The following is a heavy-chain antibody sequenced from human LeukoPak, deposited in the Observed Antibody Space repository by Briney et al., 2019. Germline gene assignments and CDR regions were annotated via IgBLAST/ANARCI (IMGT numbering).Heavy chain of an antibody. D-gene: IGHD2-2*01. CDR1: GGSISSGSYY. Sequence: SETLSLTCTVSGGSISSGSYYWCWIRQPPGKGLEWIGEINHSGSTNYNPSLKSRVTISVDTSKNQFSLKLSSVTAADTAVYYCARRRPYYCSSTSCYAGYAFDIWGQGTMVTVSS. CDR3: ARRRPYYCSSTSCYAGYAFDI. J-gene: IGHJ3*02. V-gene: IGHV4-39*07. CDR2: INHSGST.